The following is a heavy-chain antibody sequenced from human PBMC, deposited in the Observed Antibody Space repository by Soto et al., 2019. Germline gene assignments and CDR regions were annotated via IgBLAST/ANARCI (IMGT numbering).Heavy chain of an antibody. CDR1: LFTFSDYY. CDR2: ISSSGSTI. J-gene: IGHJ3*02. D-gene: IGHD5-12*01. CDR3: ARDGAMVATISAFDI. V-gene: IGHV3-11*01. Sequence: LXLSCAAALFTFSDYYMSWILQAPWKGLEWVSYISSSGSTIYYADSVKGRFTISRDNAKNSLYLQTNSLRAEDTAVYYCARDGAMVATISAFDIWCQGTMVTVSS.